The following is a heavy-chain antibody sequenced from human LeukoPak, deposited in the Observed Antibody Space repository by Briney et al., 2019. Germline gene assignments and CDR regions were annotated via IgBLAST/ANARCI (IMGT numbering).Heavy chain of an antibody. V-gene: IGHV5-51*01. D-gene: IGHD3-16*02. J-gene: IGHJ4*02. CDR2: IYPGDSDT. Sequence: GESLKISCKGSGYSFTSYWIGWVRQMPGKGLEWVGIIYPGDSDTRYSPSFQGQVTISADKSISTAYLQWSSLKASDTAMYYCARQGGVNDYVWGSYLPYYFDYWGQGTLVTVSS. CDR3: ARQGGVNDYVWGSYLPYYFDY. CDR1: GYSFTSYW.